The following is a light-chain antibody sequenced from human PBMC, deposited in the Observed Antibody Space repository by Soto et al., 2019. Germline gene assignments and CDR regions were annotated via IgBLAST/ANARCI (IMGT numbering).Light chain of an antibody. CDR2: EVS. V-gene: IGLV2-18*01. CDR3: SLYTSSSTFV. J-gene: IGLJ1*01. Sequence: QSVLTQPPSVSGSPGQSVTISCTGTRSAVGSHNRVSWYQQPPGTAPKLMIYEVSNRPSGVPDRFSGSKSGNTASLTISGLQAEDEADYYCSLYTSSSTFVFGTGTKVTVL. CDR1: RSAVGSHNR.